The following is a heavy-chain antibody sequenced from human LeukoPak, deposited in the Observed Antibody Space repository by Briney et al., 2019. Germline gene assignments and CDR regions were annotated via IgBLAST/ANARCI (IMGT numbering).Heavy chain of an antibody. V-gene: IGHV1-2*02. D-gene: IGHD6-13*01. CDR2: INPNTGGT. CDR3: ARDRYSSSWYRVGYYFDY. CDR1: GYTFSVYY. Sequence: GASVKVSCKASGYTFSVYYIHWVRHVPGQGLEWMGWINPNTGGTSYAQKFQGRVTMTRDTSISTAYMELSRLRSDDTAVYYCARDRYSSSWYRVGYYFDYWGQGTLVTVSS. J-gene: IGHJ4*02.